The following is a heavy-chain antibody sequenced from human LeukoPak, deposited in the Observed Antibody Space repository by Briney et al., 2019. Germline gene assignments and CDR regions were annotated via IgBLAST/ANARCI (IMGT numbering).Heavy chain of an antibody. Sequence: GASVKVSCKASGYTLANYGISWVRQAPGQGLEWMGWISAYNDNTKYAQNLQGRVTMTTDTSTSTAYMELRSLTSDDTALYYCARDTARITTPGGPDYWGQGTLVTVSS. CDR2: ISAYNDNT. D-gene: IGHD6-13*01. CDR3: ARDTARITTPGGPDY. CDR1: GYTLANYG. V-gene: IGHV1-18*01. J-gene: IGHJ4*02.